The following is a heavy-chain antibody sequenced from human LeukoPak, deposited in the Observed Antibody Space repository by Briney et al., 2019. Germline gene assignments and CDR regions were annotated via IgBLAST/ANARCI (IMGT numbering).Heavy chain of an antibody. J-gene: IGHJ4*02. CDR3: ARDHPHWPTHTVTTVY. D-gene: IGHD4-11*01. Sequence: ASVKVSCRASGYTFTSYGISWVRQAPGQGLEWMGWISAYNGNTNYAQKLQGRVTMTTDTSTSTAYMELRSLRSDDTAVYYCARDHPHWPTHTVTTVYWGQGNLVTVSS. V-gene: IGHV1-18*01. CDR1: GYTFTSYG. CDR2: ISAYNGNT.